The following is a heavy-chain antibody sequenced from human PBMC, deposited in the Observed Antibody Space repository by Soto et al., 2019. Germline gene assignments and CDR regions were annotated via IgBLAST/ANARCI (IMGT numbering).Heavy chain of an antibody. J-gene: IGHJ6*02. CDR3: ARDQVWMTTVSSNYYGMDV. V-gene: IGHV1-69*01. Sequence: QVQLVQSGAEVKKPGSSVKVSCKASGGTFSSYAISWVRQAPGQGLEWMGGIIPIFGTANYAQKFQGRVTITAEESTSTAYMELSSLRSEDKAVYYCARDQVWMTTVSSNYYGMDVWGQGTTGTVSS. D-gene: IGHD4-17*01. CDR2: IIPIFGTA. CDR1: GGTFSSYA.